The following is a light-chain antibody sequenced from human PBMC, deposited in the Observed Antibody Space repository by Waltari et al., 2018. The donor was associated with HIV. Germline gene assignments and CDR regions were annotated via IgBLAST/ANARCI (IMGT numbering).Light chain of an antibody. V-gene: IGLV2-11*01. J-gene: IGLJ2*01. CDR1: SSDVGGYNY. CDR2: DVS. Sequence: QSALTQPRSVSGSPGQSVTISCTGTSSDVGGYNYVSWYQQHPGKAPELMMYDVSKRPSGVPDRFSGSKSGNTASLTISGLQAEDEADYYCCSYAGSYTGVFGGGTKLTVL. CDR3: CSYAGSYTGV.